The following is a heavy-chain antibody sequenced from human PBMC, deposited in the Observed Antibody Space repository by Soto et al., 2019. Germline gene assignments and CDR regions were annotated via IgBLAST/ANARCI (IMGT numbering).Heavy chain of an antibody. D-gene: IGHD3-22*01. V-gene: IGHV1-18*01. CDR3: ARDRPLPTYYYDSSGYYYYFDY. CDR2: ISAYNGNT. Sequence: ASVKVSCKASGYTFTSYGISWVRQAPGQGLEWMGWISAYNGNTNYAKKLQGRVTMTTDTSTSTAYMELRSLRSDDTAVYYCARDRPLPTYYYDSSGYYYYFDYWGQGTLVTVSS. J-gene: IGHJ4*02. CDR1: GYTFTSYG.